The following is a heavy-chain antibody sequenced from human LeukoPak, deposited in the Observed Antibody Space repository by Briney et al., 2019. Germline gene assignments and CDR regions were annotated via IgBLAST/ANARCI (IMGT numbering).Heavy chain of an antibody. CDR3: ARDRDYYGSESTPGY. J-gene: IGHJ4*02. CDR2: INWNGGST. Sequence: PGGSLRLSCAASGFTFDDYGMSWVRQAPGKGLEWVSGINWNGGSTGCADSVKGRFTISRDNAKNSLYLQMNSLRAEDTALYYCARDRDYYGSESTPGYWGQGTLVTVSS. CDR1: GFTFDDYG. D-gene: IGHD3-10*01. V-gene: IGHV3-20*04.